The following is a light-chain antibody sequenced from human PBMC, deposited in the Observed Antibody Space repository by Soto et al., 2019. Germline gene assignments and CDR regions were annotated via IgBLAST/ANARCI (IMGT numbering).Light chain of an antibody. Sequence: QSALTQPRSVSGSPGQSVTISCSGTSSDVGGYEYVSWYQQHPGKAPRLLIYHVGQRPSGVPDRFSGSKSGTTASLTISGLQADDEAEYFCSSYTAGRTFVSGGVTKVTVL. CDR2: HVG. CDR1: SSDVGGYEY. CDR3: SSYTAGRTFV. J-gene: IGLJ2*01. V-gene: IGLV2-11*01.